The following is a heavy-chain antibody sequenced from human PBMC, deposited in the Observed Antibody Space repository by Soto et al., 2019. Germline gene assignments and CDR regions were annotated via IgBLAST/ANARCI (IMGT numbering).Heavy chain of an antibody. J-gene: IGHJ4*02. CDR1: GFTFSSYA. CDR3: ARETARSSSYHDY. V-gene: IGHV3-30-3*01. D-gene: IGHD2-15*01. Sequence: ESGGGVVQPGRSLRLSCAASGFTFSSYAMHWVRQAPGKGLEWVAVISYDGSNKYYADSVKGRFTISRDNSKNTLYLQMNSLRAEDTAVYYCARETARSSSYHDYWGQGTLVTVSS. CDR2: ISYDGSNK.